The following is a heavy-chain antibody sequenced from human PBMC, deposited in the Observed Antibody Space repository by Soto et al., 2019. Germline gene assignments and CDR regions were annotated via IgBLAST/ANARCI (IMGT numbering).Heavy chain of an antibody. CDR3: ARHFTSIAVAGGGDY. D-gene: IGHD6-19*01. Sequence: SETLSLTCTVSSGSIGTYYWSWIRQSPGKGLEWIGHIFYSGSTSYNPSLKSRVTISVDTSKNQFSLKLSSVTAADTAVYYCARHFTSIAVAGGGDYWGQGTLVTVSS. J-gene: IGHJ4*02. V-gene: IGHV4-59*08. CDR2: IFYSGST. CDR1: SGSIGTYY.